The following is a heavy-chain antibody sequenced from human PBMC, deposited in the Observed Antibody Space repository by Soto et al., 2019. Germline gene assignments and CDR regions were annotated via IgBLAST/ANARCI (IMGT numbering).Heavy chain of an antibody. V-gene: IGHV1-3*01. D-gene: IGHD6-13*01. CDR2: INAGNGNT. CDR1: GYTFTNYA. J-gene: IGHJ4*02. Sequence: ASVKVSCKASGYTFTNYAMHWVRQAPGQRLEWMGWINAGNGNTKYSQKFQGRVTITRDTSTSTAYMELSSLRSDDTAVYYCARSIAAAVDLDYWGQGTLVTVSS. CDR3: ARSIAAAVDLDY.